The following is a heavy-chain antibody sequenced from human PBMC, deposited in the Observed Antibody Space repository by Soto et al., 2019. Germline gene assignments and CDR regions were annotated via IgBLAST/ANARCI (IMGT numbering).Heavy chain of an antibody. CDR2: IYWNDDK. Sequence: SGPTLVNPTQTLTLTCTFSGFSLSTSGVGVGWIRQPPGKALEWLALIYWNDDKRYSPSLKSRLTITKDTSKNQVVLTMTNMDPVDTXTYYCAHDSGTHPAFDYWGQGTLVTVSS. CDR1: GFSLSTSGVG. CDR3: AHDSGTHPAFDY. D-gene: IGHD1-26*01. J-gene: IGHJ4*02. V-gene: IGHV2-5*01.